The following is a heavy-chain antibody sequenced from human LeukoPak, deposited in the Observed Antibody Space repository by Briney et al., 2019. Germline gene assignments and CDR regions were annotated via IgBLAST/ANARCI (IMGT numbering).Heavy chain of an antibody. Sequence: PGRSLRLSCAASGFTFSSYWMSWVRQAPGKGLEWVANIDQDGSEKNYVDSMKGRFTISRDNSKDTLYLQMNSLRAEDTAVYYCATNSAGYNSGRYDWYFALWGRGTLVTVST. D-gene: IGHD6-19*01. CDR2: IDQDGSEK. CDR1: GFTFSSYW. J-gene: IGHJ2*01. V-gene: IGHV3-7*03. CDR3: ATNSAGYNSGRYDWYFAL.